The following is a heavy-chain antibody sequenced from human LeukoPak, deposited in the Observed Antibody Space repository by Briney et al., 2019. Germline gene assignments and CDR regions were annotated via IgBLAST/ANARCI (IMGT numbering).Heavy chain of an antibody. V-gene: IGHV4-59*01. J-gene: IGHJ3*02. CDR1: GGSISSYY. D-gene: IGHD2-2*01. CDR2: IYYSGST. Sequence: SETLSLTCTVSGGSISSYYWSWIRQPPGKGLEWIGYIYYSGSTNYNPSLKSRVTISVDTSKSQFSLKLTSVTAADTAVYYCARSGCSSTSCYGFDIWGQGIMVTVSS. CDR3: ARSGCSSTSCYGFDI.